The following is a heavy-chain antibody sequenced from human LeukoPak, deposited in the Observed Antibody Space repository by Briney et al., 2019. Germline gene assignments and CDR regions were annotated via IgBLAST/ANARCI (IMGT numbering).Heavy chain of an antibody. CDR3: AREVADCSSTSCYMMIYYYGMDV. V-gene: IGHV3-48*02. D-gene: IGHD2-2*01. CDR2: ISSSSSTI. Sequence: GGSLRLSCAASGFTFSSYSMNWGRQAPGKGLAWVSYISSSSSTIYYADSVKGRFTISRDNAKNSLYLQMNSLRDEDTAVYYCAREVADCSSTSCYMMIYYYGMDVWGQGTTVTVSS. J-gene: IGHJ6*02. CDR1: GFTFSSYS.